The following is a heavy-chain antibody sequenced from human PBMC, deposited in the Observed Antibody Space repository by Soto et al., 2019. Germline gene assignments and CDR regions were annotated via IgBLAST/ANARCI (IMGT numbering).Heavy chain of an antibody. J-gene: IGHJ4*02. D-gene: IGHD3-22*01. CDR2: IYHSGDT. CDR1: GYSIRSGYY. Sequence: SETLSLTCGVSGYSIRSGYYWGWIRQPPGRGLEWIGTIYHSGDTYYNPSLKSRVTISGDTSKNQFSLQLTSVAAADTAVYYCARDRSQDYDSSGLFDSWGQGILVTV. V-gene: IGHV4-38-2*02. CDR3: ARDRSQDYDSSGLFDS.